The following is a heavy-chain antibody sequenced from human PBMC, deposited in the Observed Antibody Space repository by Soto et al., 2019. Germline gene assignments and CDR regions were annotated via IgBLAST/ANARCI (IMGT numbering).Heavy chain of an antibody. Sequence: QVQLVESGGGVVQPGRSLRLSCAASGFTFSSYGMHWVRQAPGKGLAWVAVISYDGSNKYYADSVKGRFTISRDNSKNTLYLQMNSLRAEDTAVYYCAKDFRGYSGYDYYYYYGMYVWGQGTTVTVSS. CDR2: ISYDGSNK. J-gene: IGHJ6*02. CDR1: GFTFSSYG. V-gene: IGHV3-30*18. D-gene: IGHD5-12*01. CDR3: AKDFRGYSGYDYYYYYGMYV.